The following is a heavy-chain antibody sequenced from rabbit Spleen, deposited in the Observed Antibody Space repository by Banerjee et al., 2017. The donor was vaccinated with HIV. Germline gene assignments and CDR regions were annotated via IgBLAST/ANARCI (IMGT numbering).Heavy chain of an antibody. Sequence: QSLEESGGDLVKPGASLTLTCTASGFSLSSSHYMCWVRRAPGKGLEWIACIYAGSSGSTYYATWAKGRFTISKASWTTVTLQMTSLTAADTATYFCARDLVAVIGWNFNLWGPGTLVTVS. D-gene: IGHD1-1*01. CDR1: GFSLSSSHY. J-gene: IGHJ4*01. CDR2: IYAGSSGST. V-gene: IGHV1S40*01. CDR3: ARDLVAVIGWNFNL.